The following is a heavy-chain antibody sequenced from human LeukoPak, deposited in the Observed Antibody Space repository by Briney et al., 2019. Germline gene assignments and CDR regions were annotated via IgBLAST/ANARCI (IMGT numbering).Heavy chain of an antibody. V-gene: IGHV3-23*01. D-gene: IGHD3-22*01. Sequence: GGTLRLSCVASGFTFSSHGMNWVRQAPGKGLEWVSGITSGTRTYYADSVKGRFAISRDNSKNTLYLQMNSLRAEDTAVYYCARVGRGIYYYDSTVFDYWGQGTLVTVSS. J-gene: IGHJ4*02. CDR3: ARVGRGIYYYDSTVFDY. CDR1: GFTFSSHG. CDR2: ITSGTRT.